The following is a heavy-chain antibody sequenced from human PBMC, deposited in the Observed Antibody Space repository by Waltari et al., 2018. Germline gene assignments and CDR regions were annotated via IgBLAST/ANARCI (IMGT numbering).Heavy chain of an antibody. CDR3: AKDTEGYFDY. CDR1: GFTFSSYG. J-gene: IGHJ4*02. Sequence: QVPLVESGGGVVQTGGSLRLSCAASGFTFSSYGMHWVRQAPGKGLEWVSFIRYDGSNKDYADAVKGRFTSSRDNSKNTLYLQMNSLRAEDTAVYYCAKDTEGYFDYWGQGTLVTVSS. V-gene: IGHV3-30*02. CDR2: IRYDGSNK.